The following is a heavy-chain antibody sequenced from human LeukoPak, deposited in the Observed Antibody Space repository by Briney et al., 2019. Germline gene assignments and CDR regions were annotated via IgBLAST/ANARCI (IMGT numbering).Heavy chain of an antibody. Sequence: GGSLRLSCAASGFTFRNYVIHWVRQAPGKGLEWVAVTSSGLNVKLYADSVKGRFTISRDNSRSTLYLQMNSLRPEDTAIYYCAREGYYGSGSPPSLYFDYWGQGTLVTVSS. CDR1: GFTFRNYV. CDR2: TSSGLNVK. D-gene: IGHD3-10*01. CDR3: AREGYYGSGSPPSLYFDY. V-gene: IGHV3-30-3*01. J-gene: IGHJ4*02.